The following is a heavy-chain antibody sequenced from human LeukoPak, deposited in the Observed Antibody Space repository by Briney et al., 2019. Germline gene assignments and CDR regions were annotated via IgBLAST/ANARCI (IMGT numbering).Heavy chain of an antibody. CDR3: ARDTRGDILTGAHAFDI. J-gene: IGHJ3*02. CDR1: GGSISNYY. Sequence: SETLSLTCTVSGGSISNYYWSWIRQPPGKGLEWIGYIYYSGSTNYKSSLKSRVTISVDTSKNQFSLKLSSVTAADTAMYYCARDTRGDILTGAHAFDIWGQGTMVTVSS. CDR2: IYYSGST. D-gene: IGHD3-9*01. V-gene: IGHV4-59*01.